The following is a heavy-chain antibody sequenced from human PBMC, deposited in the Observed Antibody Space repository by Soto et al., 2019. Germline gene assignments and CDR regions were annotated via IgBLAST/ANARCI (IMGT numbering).Heavy chain of an antibody. J-gene: IGHJ4*02. V-gene: IGHV1-3*01. D-gene: IGHD2-2*01. Sequence: ASVKVSCKASGYTFTGYAIHWVRQAPGQRLEWMGWINGGNGDTKYSQKFQGRVTITRDTSASTAYMELTSLGSEDTAVYHCARGYCSSTSCQYYFDYWGQGTLVTVSS. CDR2: INGGNGDT. CDR1: GYTFTGYA. CDR3: ARGYCSSTSCQYYFDY.